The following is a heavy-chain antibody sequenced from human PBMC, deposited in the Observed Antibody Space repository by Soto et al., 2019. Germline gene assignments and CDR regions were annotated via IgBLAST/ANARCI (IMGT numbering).Heavy chain of an antibody. CDR1: GGSISSGYY. J-gene: IGHJ4*02. CDR3: ARGLSSSSPPFDS. V-gene: IGHV4-31*03. CDR2: IYYTGST. D-gene: IGHD6-13*01. Sequence: PSETLSLTCTVSGGSISSGYYWTWIRQRPGEGLEWIGYIYYTGSTYYNPSLQNRVTISLDTSKNQFSLKLSSLTAADTAVYYCARGLSSSSPPFDSWGQGTRVTVSS.